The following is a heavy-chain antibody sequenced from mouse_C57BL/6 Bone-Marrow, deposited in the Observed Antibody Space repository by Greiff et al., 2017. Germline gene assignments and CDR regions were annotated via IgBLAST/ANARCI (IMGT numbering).Heavy chain of an antibody. CDR2: IYPRSGNT. CDR1: GYTFTSYG. Sequence: VNVVESGAELARPGASVKLSCKASGYTFTSYGISWVKQRTGQGLEWIGEIYPRSGNTYYNEKFKGKATLTADKSSSTAYMELRSLTSEDSAVYFCAREGYLGFAYWGQGTLVTVSA. V-gene: IGHV1-81*01. CDR3: AREGYLGFAY. J-gene: IGHJ3*01.